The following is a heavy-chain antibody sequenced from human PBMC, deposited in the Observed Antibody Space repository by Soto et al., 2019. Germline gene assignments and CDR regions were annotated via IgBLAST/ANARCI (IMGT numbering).Heavy chain of an antibody. J-gene: IGHJ6*02. CDR1: GGSISSSDYF. CDR2: IYYSGST. Sequence: SETLSLTCSVSGGSISSSDYFWGWIRQPPGKGLEWVGIIYYSGSTYYNPSLKSRVTISVDTSKNQFSLKLSSVTAADTAVYYCARGPRAAAGTGYYYYGMDVWGQGTTVTVSS. D-gene: IGHD6-13*01. CDR3: ARGPRAAAGTGYYYYGMDV. V-gene: IGHV4-39*01.